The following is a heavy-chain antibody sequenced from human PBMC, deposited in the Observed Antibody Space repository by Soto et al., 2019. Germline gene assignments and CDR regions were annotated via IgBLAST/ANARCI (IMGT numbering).Heavy chain of an antibody. D-gene: IGHD1-26*01. V-gene: IGHV1-18*01. J-gene: IGHJ6*02. CDR3: AKNGKLPYYYYGMDV. CDR1: GYTFTRYG. CDR2: ISGYNGDT. Sequence: ASVKVSCKASGYTFTRYGISWVRQAPGQGLEWMGWISGYNGDTNYAQKVQGRVTMTIDTSTSTAYMELRSLTSDDTAIYYCAKNGKLPYYYYGMDVWGQGTTVTVSS.